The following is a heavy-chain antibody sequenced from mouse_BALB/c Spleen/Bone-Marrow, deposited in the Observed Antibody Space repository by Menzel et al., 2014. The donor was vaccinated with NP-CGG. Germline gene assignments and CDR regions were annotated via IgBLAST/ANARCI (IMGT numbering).Heavy chain of an antibody. D-gene: IGHD2-14*01. CDR2: IDPYSGGT. CDR3: SRGVLAYFDY. Sequence: VQLKESGPELVKPGAPVKVSCKASGYAFTNYNMNWVRQSHGKSLEWIGYIDPYSGGTNYNQKFRGKATLTVDKSSSTAYMHLNSLTSEDSAVYYCSRGVLAYFDYWGQGTTLTVSS. V-gene: IGHV1S135*01. CDR1: GYAFTNYN. J-gene: IGHJ2*01.